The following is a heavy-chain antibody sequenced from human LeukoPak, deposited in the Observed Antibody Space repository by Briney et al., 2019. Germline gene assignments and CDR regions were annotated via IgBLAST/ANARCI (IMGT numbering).Heavy chain of an antibody. J-gene: IGHJ4*02. CDR3: STDGGYSSGWYNY. CDR1: GFIFNNAY. D-gene: IGHD6-19*01. Sequence: GGSLRLSCAASGFIFNNAYMKWVRQAPGKGLEWVGRIKSKTEGGTIDYAAPVKGRFTISRDDSKNMVYLQMNSLKTEDTAVYYCSTDGGYSSGWYNYWGQGILVTVSS. CDR2: IKSKTEGGTI. V-gene: IGHV3-15*01.